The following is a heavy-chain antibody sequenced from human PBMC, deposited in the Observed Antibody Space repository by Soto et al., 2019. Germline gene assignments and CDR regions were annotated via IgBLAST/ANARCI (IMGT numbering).Heavy chain of an antibody. CDR1: GFPFSSYW. CDR3: ARAVVPDL. J-gene: IGHJ5*02. V-gene: IGHV3-74*01. D-gene: IGHD2-21*01. Sequence: EMQLVESGGDLVQPGGSLRLSCAASGFPFSSYWMHWVRQTPGKGLMSVARIISDGSVTNYADSVKGRFTISRDNAKNTLYLQMNSLRADDTAVYYCARAVVPDLWGQGTLVTVSS. CDR2: IISDGSVT.